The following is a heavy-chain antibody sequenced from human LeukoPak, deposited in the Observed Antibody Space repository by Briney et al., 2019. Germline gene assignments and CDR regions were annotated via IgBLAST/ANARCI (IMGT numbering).Heavy chain of an antibody. Sequence: PGRSLRLSCAASGFTFDDYAMHWVRQAPGKGLEWVSGISWNSGSICYADSVKGRFTISRDNAKNSLYLQMNSLRAEDMALYYCAKDFGSSWTTGVDYWGQGTLVTVSS. CDR3: AKDFGSSWTTGVDY. CDR2: ISWNSGSI. J-gene: IGHJ4*02. CDR1: GFTFDDYA. D-gene: IGHD6-13*01. V-gene: IGHV3-9*03.